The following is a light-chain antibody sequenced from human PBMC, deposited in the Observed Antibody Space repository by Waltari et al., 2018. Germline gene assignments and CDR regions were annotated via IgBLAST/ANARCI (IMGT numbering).Light chain of an antibody. CDR3: QSYDTSNWV. CDR2: EDD. V-gene: IGLV6-57*04. CDR1: SGSIASNF. J-gene: IGLJ3*02. Sequence: NFMLTQPHSVSESPVKTVTISCTRSSGSIASNFVQWYPQRPGSAPTTVIYEDDQRPSGVPDRFSGSIDSSSNSASLTISGLETEDEADYYCQSYDTSNWVFGGGTKLTVL.